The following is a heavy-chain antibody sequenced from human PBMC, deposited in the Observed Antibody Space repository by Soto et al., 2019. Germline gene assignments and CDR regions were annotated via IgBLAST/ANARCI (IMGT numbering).Heavy chain of an antibody. CDR3: ARDPLGERGGY. D-gene: IGHD3-16*01. J-gene: IGHJ4*02. Sequence: QVQLVQSGAEVKKPGSSVKVSCKASGGTFSSYAISWVRQAPGQGLEWMGGIIPIFGTANYAQKFQGRVTITADESPRTDYMELGSLRSEDTAVYYCARDPLGERGGYWGQGTLVTVSS. V-gene: IGHV1-69*12. CDR1: GGTFSSYA. CDR2: IIPIFGTA.